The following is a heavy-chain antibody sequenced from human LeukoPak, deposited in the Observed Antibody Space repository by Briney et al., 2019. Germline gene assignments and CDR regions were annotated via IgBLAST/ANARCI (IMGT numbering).Heavy chain of an antibody. CDR1: GGSFSGYY. J-gene: IGHJ4*02. V-gene: IGHV4-34*01. CDR3: ARVKFVNYYDSSGQGFDY. Sequence: SETLSLTCAVYGGSFSGYYWSWIRQPPGKGLEWIGEINHSGSTNYNPSLKSRVTISVDTSKNQFSLKLSSVTAADTAVYYCARVKFVNYYDSSGQGFDYWGQGTLVTVSS. CDR2: INHSGST. D-gene: IGHD3-22*01.